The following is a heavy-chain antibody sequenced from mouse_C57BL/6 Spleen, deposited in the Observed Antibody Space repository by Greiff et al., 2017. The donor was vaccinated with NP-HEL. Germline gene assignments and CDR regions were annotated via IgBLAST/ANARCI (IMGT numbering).Heavy chain of an antibody. CDR3: ARAGYDGYLDV. CDR2: INPSNGGT. D-gene: IGHD2-2*01. J-gene: IGHJ1*03. CDR1: GYTFTSYW. Sequence: VQLQQSGTDLVKPGASVKLSCKASGYTFTSYWMHWVKQRPGQGLEWIGNINPSNGGTHYNEKFKSKATLTVDKASSTAYMQLSSLTSEDSAVYYYARAGYDGYLDVWGTGTTVTVSS. V-gene: IGHV1-53*01.